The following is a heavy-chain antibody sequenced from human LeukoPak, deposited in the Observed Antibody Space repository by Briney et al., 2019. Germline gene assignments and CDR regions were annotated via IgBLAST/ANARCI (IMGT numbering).Heavy chain of an antibody. D-gene: IGHD6-6*01. V-gene: IGHV3-74*01. Sequence: GGSLRLSCAASGFTFRSYWMHWVRQAPGKGLVWVSCISPDGSTSAYADSVKGRLTISRDNAKNTLYVQMNSLRAEDTAVYYCARGYSSSNDYWGQGTLVTVSS. CDR1: GFTFRSYW. CDR3: ARGYSSSNDY. CDR2: ISPDGSTS. J-gene: IGHJ4*02.